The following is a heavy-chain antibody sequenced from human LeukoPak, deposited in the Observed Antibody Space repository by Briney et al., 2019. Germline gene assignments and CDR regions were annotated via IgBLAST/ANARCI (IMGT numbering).Heavy chain of an antibody. J-gene: IGHJ4*02. CDR1: GYTFTDYY. CDR3: AREEVIAAAGPTLDY. Sequence: GSVKVSCKASGYTFTDYYMHWVRQAPGQGLEWMGWINPNSGGTNNAQKFQGRVTMTRDTSISTAYMALSRLRSDDTAVFYCAREEVIAAAGPTLDYWGQGALVTVSS. D-gene: IGHD6-13*01. CDR2: INPNSGGT. V-gene: IGHV1-2*02.